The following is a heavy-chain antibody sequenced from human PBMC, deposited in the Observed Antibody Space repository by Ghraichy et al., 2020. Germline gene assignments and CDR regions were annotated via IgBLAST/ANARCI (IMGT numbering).Heavy chain of an antibody. V-gene: IGHV1-46*01. Sequence: ASVKVSCKASGYTFTSYYMHWVRQAPGQGLEWMGIINPSGGSTSYAQKFQGRVTMTRDTSTSTVYMELSSLRSEDTAVYYCARGVDYDFWSGPGHYYYYMDVWGKGTTVTVSS. D-gene: IGHD3-3*01. J-gene: IGHJ6*03. CDR1: GYTFTSYY. CDR3: ARGVDYDFWSGPGHYYYYMDV. CDR2: INPSGGST.